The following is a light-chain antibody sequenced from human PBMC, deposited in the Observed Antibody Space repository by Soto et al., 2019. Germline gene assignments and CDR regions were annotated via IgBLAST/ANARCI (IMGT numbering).Light chain of an antibody. Sequence: IQMTQSPSSLSASVGERVTITCRASQDISSALAWYQQEPGKAPKLLIYDASGLESGVPSRFSGSGSGTDFTLTISSLQPEDFAAYYCQHFNNYPLTVGGGTKVDIK. J-gene: IGKJ4*01. CDR3: QHFNNYPLT. CDR1: QDISSA. CDR2: DAS. V-gene: IGKV1D-13*01.